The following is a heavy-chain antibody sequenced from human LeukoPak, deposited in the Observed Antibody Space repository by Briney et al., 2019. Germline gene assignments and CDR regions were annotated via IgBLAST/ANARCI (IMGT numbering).Heavy chain of an antibody. Sequence: TGGSLRLSCAASGFTFSSYAMSWVRQAPGKGLEWVSAISGSGGSTYYADSVKGRFTISRDNSKNTLYLQMNSLRAEDTAVYYCAKGALALWINDIDYWGQGTLVTVSS. J-gene: IGHJ4*02. CDR3: AKGALALWINDIDY. CDR2: ISGSGGST. V-gene: IGHV3-23*01. D-gene: IGHD2-2*03. CDR1: GFTFSSYA.